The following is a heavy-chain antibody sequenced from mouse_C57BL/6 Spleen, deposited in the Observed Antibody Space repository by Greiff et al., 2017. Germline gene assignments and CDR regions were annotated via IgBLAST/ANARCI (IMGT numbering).Heavy chain of an antibody. CDR2: IDPSDSYT. J-gene: IGHJ1*03. V-gene: IGHV1-59*01. Sequence: QVQLKESGAELVRPGTSVKLSCKASGYTFTSYWMHWVKQRHGQGLEWIGVIDPSDSYTKYNQTFKGKATSTVDASSSTASMQLISLTSEDSAVYYCTRGGTVVAGGYFDVWGTGTTVTVSS. D-gene: IGHD1-1*01. CDR1: GYTFTSYW. CDR3: TRGGTVVAGGYFDV.